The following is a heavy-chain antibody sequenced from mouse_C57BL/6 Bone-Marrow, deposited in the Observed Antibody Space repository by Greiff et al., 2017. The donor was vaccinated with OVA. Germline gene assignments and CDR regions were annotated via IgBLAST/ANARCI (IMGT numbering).Heavy chain of an antibody. CDR3: TPDYDYDVRDWFVT. V-gene: IGHV6-3*01. CDR1: GFTFSNYW. J-gene: IGHJ3*01. CDR2: IRLKSDNYAT. Sequence: DVMLVESGGGLVQPGGSMKLSCVASGFTFSNYWMNWVRQSPEKGLEWVAQIRLKSDNYATHYAESVKGRFTISRDDSKSSVYLQMNNLRAEDTGIYYCTPDYDYDVRDWFVTGAKGLWSLSLQ. D-gene: IGHD2-4*01.